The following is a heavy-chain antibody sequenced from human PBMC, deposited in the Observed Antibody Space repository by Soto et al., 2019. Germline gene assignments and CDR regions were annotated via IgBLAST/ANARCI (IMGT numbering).Heavy chain of an antibody. J-gene: IGHJ4*02. Sequence: SETLSLTCTVSGGSISSSSYYWGWIRQPPGKGLEWIGSIYYSGSTYYNPSLKSRVTISVDTSKNQFSLKLSSVTAADTAVYYCARRRYGDYVHSGMSWYFDYWGQGTLVTVSS. D-gene: IGHD4-17*01. V-gene: IGHV4-39*01. CDR2: IYYSGST. CDR3: ARRRYGDYVHSGMSWYFDY. CDR1: GGSISSSSYY.